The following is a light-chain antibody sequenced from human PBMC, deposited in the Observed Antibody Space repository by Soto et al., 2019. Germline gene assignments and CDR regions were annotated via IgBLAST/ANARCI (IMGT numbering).Light chain of an antibody. J-gene: IGKJ5*01. CDR1: QGISSY. CDR2: AAS. V-gene: IGKV1-9*01. CDR3: QQLNSYPLT. Sequence: IQLTQSPSSLSASVGDRVTITCRASQGISSYLAWNQQKPGKAPKLLIYAASTLQSGVPSRFSGSGSGTDFTLTISSLQPEDFATYYCQQLNSYPLTFGQGTRLEIK.